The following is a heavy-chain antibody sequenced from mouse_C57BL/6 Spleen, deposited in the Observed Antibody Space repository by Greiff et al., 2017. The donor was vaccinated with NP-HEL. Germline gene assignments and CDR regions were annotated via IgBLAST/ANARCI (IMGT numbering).Heavy chain of an antibody. V-gene: IGHV10-1*01. Sequence: EVQLQESGGGLVQPKGSLKLSCAASGFSFNTYAMNWVRQAPGKGLEWVARIRSKSNNYATYYDDSVKDRFTISRDDSESMLYLQMNNLKTEDTAMDYCVRQGYYGYGDAMDYWGQGTSVTVSS. CDR1: GFSFNTYA. D-gene: IGHD2-2*01. J-gene: IGHJ4*01. CDR3: VRQGYYGYGDAMDY. CDR2: IRSKSNNYAT.